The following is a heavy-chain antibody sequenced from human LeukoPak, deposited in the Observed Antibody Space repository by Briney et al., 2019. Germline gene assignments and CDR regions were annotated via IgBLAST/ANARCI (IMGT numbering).Heavy chain of an antibody. V-gene: IGHV3-30*18. J-gene: IGHJ4*02. CDR1: GFTFSSYG. CDR2: ISYDGSNK. Sequence: PGRSLRLSCAASGFTFSSYGMYWVRQAPGKGLEWVAVISYDGSNKYYADSVKGRFTISRDNSKNTLYLQMNSLRAEDTAVYYCAKGVVSPYDILTGYFDYWGQGTLVTVSS. D-gene: IGHD3-9*01. CDR3: AKGVVSPYDILTGYFDY.